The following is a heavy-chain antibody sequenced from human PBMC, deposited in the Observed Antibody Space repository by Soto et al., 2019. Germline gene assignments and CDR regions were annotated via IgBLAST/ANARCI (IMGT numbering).Heavy chain of an antibody. D-gene: IGHD6-13*01. V-gene: IGHV3-21*01. CDR2: ISSNSAYI. J-gene: IGHJ5*02. CDR1: GFTFRSFT. Sequence: GGSLRLSCAASGFTFRSFTMNWVRQAPRKGLEWVSTISSNSAYIYYTDALRGRFTISRDNAKNSLHLQMNSLRAEDTAVYYCTRDASRDSSARGWFDPWGPGTLVTVSS. CDR3: TRDASRDSSARGWFDP.